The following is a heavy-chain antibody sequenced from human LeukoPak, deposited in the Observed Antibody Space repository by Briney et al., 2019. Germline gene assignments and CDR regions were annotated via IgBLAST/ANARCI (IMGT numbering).Heavy chain of an antibody. J-gene: IGHJ4*02. V-gene: IGHV3-53*01. CDR3: ARGTPGDPSNFDY. Sequence: GGSLRLSCAASGFTVSSNYMSWVRQAPGKGLEWVPVIYSGGSTSYADSVKGRFTISRDNSKNTLYLQMNSLRAEDTAVYYCARGTPGDPSNFDYWGQGTLVTVSS. CDR1: GFTVSSNY. D-gene: IGHD7-27*01. CDR2: IYSGGST.